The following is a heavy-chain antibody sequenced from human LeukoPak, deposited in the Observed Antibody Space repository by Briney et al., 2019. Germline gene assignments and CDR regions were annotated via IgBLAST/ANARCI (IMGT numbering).Heavy chain of an antibody. J-gene: IGHJ4*02. Sequence: NSSETLSLTCTVSGGSISSYYWSWIRQPQGKGLEWIGFIYYSGSVNYNPSLKSRVTISVDTSKNQFSLKLSSVTAADTAVYYCARTHWQVSHYFDYWGQGTVVTVSS. CDR1: GGSISSYY. D-gene: IGHD1-1*01. CDR3: ARTHWQVSHYFDY. CDR2: IYYSGSV. V-gene: IGHV4-59*08.